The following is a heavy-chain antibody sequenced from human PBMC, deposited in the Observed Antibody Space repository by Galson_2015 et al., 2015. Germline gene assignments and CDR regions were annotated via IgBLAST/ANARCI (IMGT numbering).Heavy chain of an antibody. D-gene: IGHD3-10*01. Sequence: SVKVSCKASGYTFTSYDINWVRQATGQGLEWMGWMNPNSGNTGYAQKFQGRVTMTRDTSISTAYMEPSSLRSEDTAVYYCARGGSGVFGRAFDIWGQGTMVTVSS. CDR1: GYTFTSYD. J-gene: IGHJ3*02. CDR3: ARGGSGVFGRAFDI. V-gene: IGHV1-8*01. CDR2: MNPNSGNT.